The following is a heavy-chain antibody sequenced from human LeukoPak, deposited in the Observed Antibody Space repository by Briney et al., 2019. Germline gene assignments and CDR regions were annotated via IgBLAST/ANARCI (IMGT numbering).Heavy chain of an antibody. D-gene: IGHD6-13*01. CDR1: GGSLSSSY. J-gene: IGHJ5*02. V-gene: IGHV4-59*01. CDR3: GRERGIGTAEGWYDP. CDR2: IYYSGST. Sequence: PETLSLTCTVPGGSLSSSYWSWIRQPPGKGLEWIGYIYYSGSTNYNPSLKSRVTISVATSKNKFSLNLSSVTAADTAVYYCGRERGIGTAEGWYDPWGQGTLVTVSS.